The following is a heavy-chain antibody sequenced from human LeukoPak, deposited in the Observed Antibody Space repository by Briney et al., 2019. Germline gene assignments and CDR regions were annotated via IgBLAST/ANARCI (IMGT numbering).Heavy chain of an antibody. CDR1: GFTFSTYA. J-gene: IGHJ4*02. CDR2: ISSSGGNT. Sequence: GGSLRLSCAASGFTFSTYAMNWVRQAPGKGLEWVSAISSSGGNTYYADSVKARFTISRDNFKNALYLQMNSLRAEDTAVYYCAKPMGGYSYVMDFWGQGTLVTVSS. CDR3: AKPMGGYSYVMDF. D-gene: IGHD5-18*01. V-gene: IGHV3-23*01.